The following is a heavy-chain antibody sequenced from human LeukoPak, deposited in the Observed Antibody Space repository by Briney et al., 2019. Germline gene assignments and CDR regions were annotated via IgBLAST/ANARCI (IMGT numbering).Heavy chain of an antibody. J-gene: IGHJ2*01. CDR2: IYYSGST. V-gene: IGHV4-59*08. Sequence: SETLSLTCTVSGGSISSYYWSWIRQPPGKGLEWIGYIYYSGSTNYNPSLKSRVTISVDTSKNQFSLKLSSVTAADTAVYYCARPCYYGSGTYWYFDLWGRGTLVTVSS. CDR3: ARPCYYGSGTYWYFDL. CDR1: GGSISSYY. D-gene: IGHD3-10*01.